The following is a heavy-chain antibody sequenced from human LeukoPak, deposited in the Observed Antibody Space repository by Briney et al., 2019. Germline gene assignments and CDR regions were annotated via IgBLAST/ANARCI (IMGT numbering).Heavy chain of an antibody. CDR3: ARQFGYYDILTGYYSVNWFDP. CDR2: IYTSGST. CDR1: GGSISSYY. V-gene: IGHV4-4*07. J-gene: IGHJ5*02. D-gene: IGHD3-9*01. Sequence: SETLSLTCTVSGGSISSYYWSWIRQPAGKGLEWIGRIYTSGSTNYNPSLKSRVTMSVDTSKNQFSLKLSSVTAADTAVYYCARQFGYYDILTGYYSVNWFDPWGQGTLVTVSS.